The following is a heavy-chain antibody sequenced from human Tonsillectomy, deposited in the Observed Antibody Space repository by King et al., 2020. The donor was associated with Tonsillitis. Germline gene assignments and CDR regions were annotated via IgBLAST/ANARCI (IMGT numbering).Heavy chain of an antibody. D-gene: IGHD3-22*01. V-gene: IGHV1-18*01. CDR3: ARRLITMIGYDY. CDR1: GYTFTTYG. Sequence: QLVQSGAEVKKPGASVKVSCKTSGYTFTTYGVSWVRQAPGQGLEWMGWISGYNGDTKYAQKLQGRVTMTTDTSTSTAYMELRSLRSDDTAVYYCARRLITMIGYDYWGQGTLVTVSS. J-gene: IGHJ4*02. CDR2: ISGYNGDT.